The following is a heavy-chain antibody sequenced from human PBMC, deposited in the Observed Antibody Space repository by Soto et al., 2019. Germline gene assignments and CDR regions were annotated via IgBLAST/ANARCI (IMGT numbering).Heavy chain of an antibody. J-gene: IGHJ1*01. CDR2: ISGSGGTT. CDR3: AKDQAAAGTISRYFQH. D-gene: IGHD6-13*01. CDR1: GFSFCTYA. V-gene: IGHV3-23*01. Sequence: PGGSMRLSCAASGFSFCTYAMTWVRQAPGKGLEWVSGISGSGGTTYYADSVKGRFTISRDNSKNTLYLQVNSLRVEDTAVYYCAKDQAAAGTISRYFQHWGQGTLVPVSS.